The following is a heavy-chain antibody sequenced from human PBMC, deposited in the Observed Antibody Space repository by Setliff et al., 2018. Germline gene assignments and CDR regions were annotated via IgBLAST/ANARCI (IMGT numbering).Heavy chain of an antibody. Sequence: PGGSLRLSCAASEFTFRNYYMHWVRQAPGKGLMWVSYIKSDGSNTHYADSVEGRFTISRDNSKNTLYLQMNSLRAEDTAFYYCAKDLTQHNYWGQGTLVTVSS. CDR1: EFTFRNYY. D-gene: IGHD2-21*01. V-gene: IGHV3-74*01. J-gene: IGHJ4*02. CDR3: AKDLTQHNY. CDR2: IKSDGSNT.